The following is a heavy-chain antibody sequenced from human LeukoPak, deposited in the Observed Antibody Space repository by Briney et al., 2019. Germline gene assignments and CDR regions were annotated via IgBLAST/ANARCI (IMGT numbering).Heavy chain of an antibody. J-gene: IGHJ4*02. CDR1: GGSISSSSYY. Sequence: SETLSLTCTVSGGSISSSSYYWGWIRQPPGKGLEWTGSIYYSGSTYYNPSLKSRVTISVDTSKNQFSLKLSSVTAADTAVYYCARRGGAPYPFDYWGQGTLVTVSS. D-gene: IGHD3-16*01. CDR2: IYYSGST. V-gene: IGHV4-39*01. CDR3: ARRGGAPYPFDY.